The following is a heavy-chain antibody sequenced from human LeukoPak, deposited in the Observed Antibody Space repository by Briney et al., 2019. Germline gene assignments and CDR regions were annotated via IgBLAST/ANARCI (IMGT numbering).Heavy chain of an antibody. V-gene: IGHV4-34*01. CDR2: ITHSGST. D-gene: IGHD5-24*01. Sequence: PSETLSLTCAVYGGSFSDYYWSWIRQPPGKGLEWIGVITHSGSTNYNPSLKSRVTISVDTSKNQFSLKLSSVTAADTAVYYCARGPTDGYNYIYYYGMDVWGQGTTVTVSS. J-gene: IGHJ6*02. CDR3: ARGPTDGYNYIYYYGMDV. CDR1: GGSFSDYY.